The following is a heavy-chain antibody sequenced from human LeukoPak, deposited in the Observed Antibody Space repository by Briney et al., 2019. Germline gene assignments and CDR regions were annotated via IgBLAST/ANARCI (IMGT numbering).Heavy chain of an antibody. Sequence: QPGRSLRLSCAASGFTFSDYAFHWVRQAPGRGLEWVAVISYDGSNNYYADSVKGRFTISRDNSKNTLYLQMNSLRAEDTAVYYCAKVQDGSSWYEYFQHWGQGTLVTVSS. D-gene: IGHD6-13*01. V-gene: IGHV3-30-3*01. CDR2: ISYDGSNN. CDR1: GFTFSDYA. CDR3: AKVQDGSSWYEYFQH. J-gene: IGHJ1*01.